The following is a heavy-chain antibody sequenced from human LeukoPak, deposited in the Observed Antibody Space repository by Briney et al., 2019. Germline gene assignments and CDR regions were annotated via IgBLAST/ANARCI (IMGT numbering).Heavy chain of an antibody. Sequence: KPSETLSLTCTVSGGSISSYYWSWIRQPPGKGLEWIGDIYYSGSTNYNPSLKSRVTISVDTSKNQFSLKLSSVTAADTAVYYCARNSGYDPLWWFDPWGQGTLVTVSS. CDR1: GGSISSYY. V-gene: IGHV4-59*01. D-gene: IGHD5-12*01. CDR3: ARNSGYDPLWWFDP. CDR2: IYYSGST. J-gene: IGHJ5*02.